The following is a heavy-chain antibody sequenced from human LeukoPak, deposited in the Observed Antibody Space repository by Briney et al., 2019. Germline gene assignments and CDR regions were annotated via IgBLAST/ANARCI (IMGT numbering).Heavy chain of an antibody. Sequence: ASLKVSCKTSGYTFTTYGISWLRQAPGQGFEWMGWISAHKGETEYAQKFQGRVTMTREISTSTAYMELQSLTSDDTAVYYCARADIIVVAGSTPVGSGFEYWGQGALITVS. D-gene: IGHD2-15*01. V-gene: IGHV1-18*01. CDR1: GYTFTTYG. J-gene: IGHJ4*02. CDR2: ISAHKGET. CDR3: ARADIIVVAGSTPVGSGFEY.